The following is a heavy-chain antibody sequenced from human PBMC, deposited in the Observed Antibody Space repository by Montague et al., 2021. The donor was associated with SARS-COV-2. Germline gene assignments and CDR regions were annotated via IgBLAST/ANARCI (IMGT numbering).Heavy chain of an antibody. J-gene: IGHJ6*02. Sequence: SLRLSCAASGFTFGAYKMHWVRQAPGKGLEWVSSISRNSDDIYHADSVKGRFAISRDNAKNSLFLEMSSLRADDTAVYYCARDKANLPGGLDVWGQGTTVTVS. CDR2: ISRNSDDI. D-gene: IGHD4/OR15-4a*01. V-gene: IGHV3-21*01. CDR1: GFTFGAYK. CDR3: ARDKANLPGGLDV.